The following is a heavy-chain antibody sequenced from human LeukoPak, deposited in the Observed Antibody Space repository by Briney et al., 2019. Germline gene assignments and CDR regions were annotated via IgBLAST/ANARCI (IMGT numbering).Heavy chain of an antibody. CDR3: TRGFGDYGDYVDY. J-gene: IGHJ4*02. D-gene: IGHD4-17*01. Sequence: ASVKVSCKASGYTFTSYDINWVRQATGQGLEWMGWMNPNSGNTGYAQKVQGRVTMTRNTSISTAYMELSSLRSEDTAVYYCTRGFGDYGDYVDYWGQGTLVTVSS. CDR1: GYTFTSYD. CDR2: MNPNSGNT. V-gene: IGHV1-8*01.